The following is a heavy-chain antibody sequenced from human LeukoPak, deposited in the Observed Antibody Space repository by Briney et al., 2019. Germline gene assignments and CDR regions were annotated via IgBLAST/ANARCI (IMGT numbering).Heavy chain of an antibody. CDR2: IKQDESEK. CDR3: ARVEDYDILTGFDY. Sequence: GGSLRLSCAASGFTFSSDWMSWVRQAPGKGLEWVANIKQDESEKYYVDSVKGRFTISRDNAKNSLYLQMDSLRAEDTAVYYCARVEDYDILTGFDYWGQGTLVTVSS. D-gene: IGHD3-9*01. CDR1: GFTFSSDW. J-gene: IGHJ4*02. V-gene: IGHV3-7*01.